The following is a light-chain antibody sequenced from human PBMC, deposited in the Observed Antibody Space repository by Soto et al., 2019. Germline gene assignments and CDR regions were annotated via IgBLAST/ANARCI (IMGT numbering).Light chain of an antibody. Sequence: QSVLTQPASVSGSPGQSITISCTGTSNDVGGYNYVSWYQQHPGKAPKLMIYEVNNRSSEVSNRFSGSKSGNTASLTISGLQPEDEADYYCNSYTSRYTFVLGTGTKVTVL. CDR2: EVN. V-gene: IGLV2-14*01. CDR1: SNDVGGYNY. CDR3: NSYTSRYTFV. J-gene: IGLJ1*01.